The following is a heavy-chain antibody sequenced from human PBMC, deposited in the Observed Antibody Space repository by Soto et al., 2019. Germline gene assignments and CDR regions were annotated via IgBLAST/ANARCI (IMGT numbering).Heavy chain of an antibody. J-gene: IGHJ6*02. D-gene: IGHD3-10*01. Sequence: QVQLVESGGGVVQPGTSLRLSCAASGFIFSKYGMHWVRQAPGKGLEWVAVISYDGSNKYYAESVKGRFIISRDKSENTLYLQMNSLRAEDTALYYCAKDLGSGKPYYYYAMDVSGQGTTVTVSS. CDR1: GFIFSKYG. CDR2: ISYDGSNK. V-gene: IGHV3-30*18. CDR3: AKDLGSGKPYYYYAMDV.